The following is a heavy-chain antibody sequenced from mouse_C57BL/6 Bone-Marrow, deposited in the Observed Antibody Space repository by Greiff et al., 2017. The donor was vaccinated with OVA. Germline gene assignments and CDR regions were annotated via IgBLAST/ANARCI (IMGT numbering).Heavy chain of an antibody. CDR2: IRLKSDNYAT. CDR1: GFTFSNYW. D-gene: IGHD1-1*01. V-gene: IGHV6-3*01. J-gene: IGHJ3*01. CDR3: NRFITTVPWFAY. Sequence: EVQVVESGGGLVQPGGSMKLSCVASGFTFSNYWMNWVRQSPEKGLEWVAQIRLKSDNYATHYAESVKGRFTISRDDSKSSVYLQMNNLRAEDTGIYYCNRFITTVPWFAYWGQGTLVTVSA.